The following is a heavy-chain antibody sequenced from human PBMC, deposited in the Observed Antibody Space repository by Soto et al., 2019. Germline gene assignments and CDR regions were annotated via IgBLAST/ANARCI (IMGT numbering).Heavy chain of an antibody. Sequence: QVQLVESGGGLVKPGGSLRLSCAASGFTFSDYYMSWIRQAPGKGLEWVSYISSSSSYTNYADSVKGRFTISRDNAKNSLYLLMNSLRAEDTAVYYCARDRKRVYYYYYGMDVWGQGTTVTVSS. CDR2: ISSSSSYT. J-gene: IGHJ6*02. CDR3: ARDRKRVYYYYYGMDV. V-gene: IGHV3-11*06. CDR1: GFTFSDYY.